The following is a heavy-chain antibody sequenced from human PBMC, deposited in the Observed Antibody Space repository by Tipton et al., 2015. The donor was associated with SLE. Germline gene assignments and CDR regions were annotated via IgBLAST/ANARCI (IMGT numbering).Heavy chain of an antibody. CDR1: GGSISSTTYY. Sequence: LRLSCTVSGGSISSTTYYWGWIRQSPGKGLEWIGSIFYSGTTYYSPSLKSRVTISVDTSKNQFSLKVSSVTAADTAVYYCARGSRDSIYYYFYMDVWGKGTTVTVSS. CDR2: IFYSGTT. D-gene: IGHD2-15*01. CDR3: ARGSRDSIYYYFYMDV. V-gene: IGHV4-39*07. J-gene: IGHJ6*03.